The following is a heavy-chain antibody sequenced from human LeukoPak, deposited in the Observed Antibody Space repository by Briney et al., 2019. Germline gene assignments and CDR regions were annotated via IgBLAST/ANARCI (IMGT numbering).Heavy chain of an antibody. Sequence: ADSVKGRFTISRDNSKNTPYLQMNSLRAEDTAVYYCARGGRYSSGWYSGVPYYFDYWGQGTLVTVSS. CDR3: ARGGRYSSGWYSGVPYYFDY. V-gene: IGHV3-30*02. D-gene: IGHD6-19*01. J-gene: IGHJ4*02.